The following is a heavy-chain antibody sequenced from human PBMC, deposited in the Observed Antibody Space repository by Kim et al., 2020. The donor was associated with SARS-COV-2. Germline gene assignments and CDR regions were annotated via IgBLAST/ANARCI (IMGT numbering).Heavy chain of an antibody. V-gene: IGHV1-8*01. CDR1: GYTFTNYD. CDR2: MNPNTGNS. D-gene: IGHD2-15*01. Sequence: ASVKVSCKASGYTFTNYDINWVRQATGQGLEWMGWMNPNTGNSGYAQTFQGRVTMTRNTSISTAYMELSSLSSEDTAVYYCARVRAQVVATVTTYNWFDPGGQGALVTVSS. J-gene: IGHJ5*02. CDR3: ARVRAQVVATVTTYNWFDP.